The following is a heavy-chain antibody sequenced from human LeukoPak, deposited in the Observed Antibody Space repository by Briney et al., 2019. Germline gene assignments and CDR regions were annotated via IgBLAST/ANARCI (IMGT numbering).Heavy chain of an antibody. V-gene: IGHV1-69*04. CDR1: GGTFSSSA. CDR3: ARDQGLTAPPPYGLDV. D-gene: IGHD5-18*01. Sequence: SVKVSCKTSGGTFSSSAITCVRQAPGPRLEWMGRIIPVLNITTYAQKFQGSVTITADTSPSTVYMELSSLRSEETAVYYCARDQGLTAPPPYGLDVWGQGTTVIVSS. J-gene: IGHJ6*02. CDR2: IIPVLNIT.